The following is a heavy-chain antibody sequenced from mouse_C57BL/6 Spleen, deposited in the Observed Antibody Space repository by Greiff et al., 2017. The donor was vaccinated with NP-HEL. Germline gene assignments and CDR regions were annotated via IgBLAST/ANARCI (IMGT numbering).Heavy chain of an antibody. J-gene: IGHJ4*01. Sequence: EVQLQESGGDLVKPGGSLKLSCAASGFTFSSYGMSWVRQTPDKRLEWVATISSGGSYTYYPDSVKGRFTISRDNAKNTLYLQMSSLKSEDTAMYYCARQDYYGSPYYAMDYWGQGTSVTVSS. D-gene: IGHD1-1*01. CDR2: ISSGGSYT. CDR1: GFTFSSYG. V-gene: IGHV5-6*01. CDR3: ARQDYYGSPYYAMDY.